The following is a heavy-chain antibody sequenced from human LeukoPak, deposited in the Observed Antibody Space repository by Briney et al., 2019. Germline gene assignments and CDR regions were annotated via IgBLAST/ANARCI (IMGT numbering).Heavy chain of an antibody. V-gene: IGHV3-23*01. CDR2: ISGSGGST. CDR1: GFTFSSYA. D-gene: IGHD3-22*01. J-gene: IGHJ4*02. CDR3: AIHPYYDSSGYPYYFDY. Sequence: GGSLRLSCVASGFTFSSYAMSWARQAPGKGLEWVSAISGSGGSTYYADSVKGRFTISRDNSKNTLYLQINSLRAEDTAVYYCAIHPYYDSSGYPYYFDYWGQGTLVTVSS.